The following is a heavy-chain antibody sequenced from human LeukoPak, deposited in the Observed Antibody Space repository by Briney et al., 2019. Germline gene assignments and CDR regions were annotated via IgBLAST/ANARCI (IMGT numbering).Heavy chain of an antibody. CDR3: ANLIGYCSGGSCLDY. D-gene: IGHD2-15*01. J-gene: IGHJ4*02. CDR1: GFTFSSYW. Sequence: GGSLRLSCAASGFTFSSYWMSWVRQAPGKGLEWVANIKQDGSEKYYVDSVKGRFTISRDNAKNSLYLQMNSLRAEDTAVYYCANLIGYCSGGSCLDYWGQGTLVTVSS. V-gene: IGHV3-7*03. CDR2: IKQDGSEK.